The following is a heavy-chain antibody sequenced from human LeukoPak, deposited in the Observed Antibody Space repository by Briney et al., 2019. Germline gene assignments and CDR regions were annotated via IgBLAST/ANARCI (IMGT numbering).Heavy chain of an antibody. V-gene: IGHV3-30*18. J-gene: IGHJ3*02. CDR3: ANFDGDSQAFHI. D-gene: IGHD3-9*01. Sequence: GRSLRLSCAASGFTFTNYNMHWVRQTPGKGLQWVAAILYDGSKKYYADSVKGRFSVYRDNSNYTLYLQMNSLKTEDTAVYSCANFDGDSQAFHIWGQGTMVTVSS. CDR1: GFTFTNYN. CDR2: ILYDGSKK.